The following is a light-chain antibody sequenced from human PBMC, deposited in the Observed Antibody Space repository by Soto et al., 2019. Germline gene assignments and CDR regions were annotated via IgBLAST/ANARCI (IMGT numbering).Light chain of an antibody. V-gene: IGKV3D-15*01. CDR2: GAS. Sequence: EIVMTQSPATLSVSPGERATLSCRASQSVSSNLAWYQQKPGQAPRLLIYGASTRATGIPAMFSGSGSGTEFTLPISILQSEDYAVYYCKHNNKWPALTFGGGTKVEIK. CDR3: KHNNKWPALT. CDR1: QSVSSN. J-gene: IGKJ4*02.